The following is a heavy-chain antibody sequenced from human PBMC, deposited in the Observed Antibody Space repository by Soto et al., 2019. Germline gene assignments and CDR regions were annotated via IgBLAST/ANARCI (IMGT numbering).Heavy chain of an antibody. Sequence: GGSLRLSCAASGFTFSIYSMNWVRQAPGKGLEWVSSISSSTGYIYYADSVKGRFTISRDNAKNSLYLQMNSLRAEDTAVYYCARDQDDSSDAFDIWGQGTMVTVS. CDR3: ARDQDDSSDAFDI. CDR2: ISSSTGYI. V-gene: IGHV3-21*01. J-gene: IGHJ3*02. D-gene: IGHD3-3*01. CDR1: GFTFSIYS.